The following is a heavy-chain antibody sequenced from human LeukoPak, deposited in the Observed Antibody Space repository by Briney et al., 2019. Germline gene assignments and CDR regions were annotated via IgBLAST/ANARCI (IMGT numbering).Heavy chain of an antibody. J-gene: IGHJ6*03. CDR3: ARAGGYCGSTSCYSGYYYYFMDV. CDR2: INPKSGVT. D-gene: IGHD2-2*01. Sequence: ASVKVSCKASGYTFTDYYLHWVRQAPGQGLEWMGWINPKSGVTDSKMKFQGRVTLTRDTSITTAYMELISLTSDDAAVYYCARAGGYCGSTSCYSGYYYYFMDVWGKGTTVTVSS. CDR1: GYTFTDYY. V-gene: IGHV1-2*02.